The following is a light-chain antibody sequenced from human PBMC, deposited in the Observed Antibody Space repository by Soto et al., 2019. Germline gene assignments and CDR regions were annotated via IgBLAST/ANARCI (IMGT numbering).Light chain of an antibody. CDR2: DAS. CDR3: QQRNNWPPIT. V-gene: IGKV3-11*01. CDR1: QSVSSY. J-gene: IGKJ5*01. Sequence: EIVLTQSPATLSLSPWEIATLSCRASQSVSSYLAWYQQKPGQAPRLLIYDASNRATGIPARFSGSGSGTDFTLTISSLEPEDFAVYYCQQRNNWPPITFGQGTRLEIK.